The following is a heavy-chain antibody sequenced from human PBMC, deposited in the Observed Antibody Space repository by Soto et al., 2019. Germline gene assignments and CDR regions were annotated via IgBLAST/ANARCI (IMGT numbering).Heavy chain of an antibody. V-gene: IGHV1-18*01. CDR2: ISAYNGNT. Sequence: ASVKVSFKASGYTFTSYGISWVRQAPGQGLEWMGWISAYNGNTNYAQKLQGRVTMTTDTSTSTAYMELRSLRSDDTAVYYCASTMVRGVTLPYYYYGMDVWGQGTTVTVSS. CDR3: ASTMVRGVTLPYYYYGMDV. D-gene: IGHD3-10*01. CDR1: GYTFTSYG. J-gene: IGHJ6*02.